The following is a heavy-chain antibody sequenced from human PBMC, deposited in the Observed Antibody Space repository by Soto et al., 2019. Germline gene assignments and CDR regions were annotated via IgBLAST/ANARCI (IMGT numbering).Heavy chain of an antibody. CDR1: GYTFTSYA. CDR2: INAGNGNT. V-gene: IGHV1-3*01. CDR3: ARSPGYSYGDY. D-gene: IGHD5-18*01. J-gene: IGHJ4*02. Sequence: QVQLVQSGAEVKKPGASVKVSCKASGYTFTSYATHWVRQAPGQRLEWMGWINAGNGNTKYSQKFQGRVTITRDTSASTAYMELSSLRSEDTAVYYCARSPGYSYGDYWGQGTLVTVSS.